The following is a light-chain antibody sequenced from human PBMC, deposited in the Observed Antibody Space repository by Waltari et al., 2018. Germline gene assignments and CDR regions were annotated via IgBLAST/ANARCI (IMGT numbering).Light chain of an antibody. J-gene: IGLJ2*01. V-gene: IGLV1-44*01. CDR1: SSHIGSNT. Sequence: QSVLTQPPSASGTPGQRVTISCSGSSSHIGSNTVNWYQQLPGPAPKLLLYSNNQGASGVPEPFSGSKAGTSASLAISGLQSEDEADYYCAAWDDSLNVHVVFGGGTKLTVL. CDR3: AAWDDSLNVHVV. CDR2: SNN.